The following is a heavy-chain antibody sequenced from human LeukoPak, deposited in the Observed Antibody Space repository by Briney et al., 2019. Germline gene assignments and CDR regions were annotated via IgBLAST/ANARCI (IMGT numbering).Heavy chain of an antibody. D-gene: IGHD6-6*01. CDR1: GFAFSSYS. V-gene: IGHV3-21*01. J-gene: IGHJ6*02. Sequence: PGGSLRLSCAASGFAFSSYSMNWVRQAPGKGLEWVSSISSSSSYIYYADSVKGRFTISRDNAKNSLYLQMNSLRAADTAVYYCARGLPLTLTSIAARLYYGMDVWGQGTTVTVSS. CDR2: ISSSSSYI. CDR3: ARGLPLTLTSIAARLYYGMDV.